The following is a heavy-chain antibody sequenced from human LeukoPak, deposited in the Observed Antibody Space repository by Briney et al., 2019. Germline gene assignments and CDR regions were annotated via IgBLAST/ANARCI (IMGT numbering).Heavy chain of an antibody. V-gene: IGHV3-30-3*01. CDR1: GFTVSSYE. J-gene: IGHJ3*01. CDR3: ARVWVASGWYRAFDV. D-gene: IGHD6-19*01. Sequence: GGSLRLSCAVSGFTVSSYEMNWVRQAPGKGLEWVALMSYDGSNKYYADSVKGRFTISRDNSKNTLYLQMNSLRAEDTAVYYCARVWVASGWYRAFDVWGQGTMVTVSS. CDR2: MSYDGSNK.